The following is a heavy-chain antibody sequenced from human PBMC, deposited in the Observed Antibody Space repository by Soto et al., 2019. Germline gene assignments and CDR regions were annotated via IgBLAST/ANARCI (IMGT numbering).Heavy chain of an antibody. Sequence: PGGSLRLSCAASGFTFSSYSMNWVRQAPGKGLEWVSSISSSSSYIYYADSVKGRFTISRDNAKNSLYLQMNSLRAEDTAVYYCARDPIYCSGGSCYSREPWFDPWGQGTLVTVSS. CDR3: ARDPIYCSGGSCYSREPWFDP. J-gene: IGHJ5*02. V-gene: IGHV3-21*01. D-gene: IGHD2-15*01. CDR1: GFTFSSYS. CDR2: ISSSSSYI.